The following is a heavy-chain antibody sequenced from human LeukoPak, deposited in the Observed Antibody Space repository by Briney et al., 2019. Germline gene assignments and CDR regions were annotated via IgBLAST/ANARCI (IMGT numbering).Heavy chain of an antibody. V-gene: IGHV4-61*08. CDR1: GASVSSIGYY. CDR2: IYYSGST. Sequence: SETLSLTCGVSGASVSSIGYYWSWIRQPPGKGLEWIGYIYYSGSTNYNPSLKSRVTISVDTSKKQCSLKLSSVTAADTAVYYCARCSYSYYMDVWGKGTTVTVSS. D-gene: IGHD3-10*02. J-gene: IGHJ6*03. CDR3: ARCSYSYYMDV.